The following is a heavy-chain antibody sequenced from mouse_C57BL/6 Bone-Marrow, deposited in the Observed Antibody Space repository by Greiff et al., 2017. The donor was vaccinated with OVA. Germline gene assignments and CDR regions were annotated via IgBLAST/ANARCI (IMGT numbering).Heavy chain of an antibody. CDR2: IYPGSGST. V-gene: IGHV1-55*01. CDR3: ARQLRCHYYAMGY. Sequence: VQLQQPGAELVKPGASVKMSCKASGYTFTSYWITWVKQRPGQGLEWIGDIYPGSGSTNYNEKFKSKATLTVDTSSSTAYMQLSSLTSAGSAVYDCARQLRCHYYAMGYWGQGTSVTVSS. J-gene: IGHJ4*01. D-gene: IGHD3-2*02. CDR1: GYTFTSYW.